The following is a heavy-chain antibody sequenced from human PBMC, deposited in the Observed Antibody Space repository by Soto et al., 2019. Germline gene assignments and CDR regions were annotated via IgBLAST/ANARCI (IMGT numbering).Heavy chain of an antibody. CDR3: ARGTPLGY. Sequence: SETLSLTCTVSGGSISSGDYYWSWIRQPPGKGLEWIGYIYNTAGSSYNPSLKRRLTISVDTSKNLFSLRLNFVTAADPAVYYCARGTPLGYRRQGTLVTACS. J-gene: IGHJ4*02. CDR2: IYNTAGS. D-gene: IGHD1-1*01. CDR1: GGSISSGDYY. V-gene: IGHV4-30-4*01.